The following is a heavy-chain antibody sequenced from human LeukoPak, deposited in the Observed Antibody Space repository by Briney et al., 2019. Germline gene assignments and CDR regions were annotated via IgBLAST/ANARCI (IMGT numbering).Heavy chain of an antibody. V-gene: IGHV4-34*01. CDR3: ATLVATITLGWFDP. Sequence: SETLSLTCAVYGGSFSGYYWSWLRQPPGKGLEWIGEINHSGSTNYNPSLKSRVTISVDTSKNQFSLKLSSVTAADTAVYYCATLVATITLGWFDPWGQGTLVTVSS. J-gene: IGHJ5*02. CDR2: INHSGST. CDR1: GGSFSGYY. D-gene: IGHD5-12*01.